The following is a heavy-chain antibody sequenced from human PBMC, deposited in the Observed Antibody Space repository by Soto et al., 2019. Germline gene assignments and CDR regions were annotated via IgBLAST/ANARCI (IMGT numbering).Heavy chain of an antibody. J-gene: IGHJ4*02. D-gene: IGHD3-22*01. CDR3: AKDSRGYNRRSDD. Sequence: EVQLLESGGGLVQPGGSLRLSCAGSGFTFSYYALSWVRQAPGKGLEWVSGIGGDGGYTYFADSVKGRFTISRDNSKNALYLQMNSLRAEDTAIYYCAKDSRGYNRRSDDWGQGTLVTVSS. CDR2: IGGDGGYT. V-gene: IGHV3-23*01. CDR1: GFTFSYYA.